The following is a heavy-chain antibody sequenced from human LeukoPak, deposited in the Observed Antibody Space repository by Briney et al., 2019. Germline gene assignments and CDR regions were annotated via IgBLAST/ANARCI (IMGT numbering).Heavy chain of an antibody. D-gene: IGHD5-18*01. V-gene: IGHV3-7*01. CDR1: GFTFSTYW. CDR2: IKPDGSEK. Sequence: GGSLRLSSAASGFTFSTYWMTWVRQAPGKGLECVAHIKPDGSEKSDVDSVRGAFTVSRDNPQNSMFLYINRLRDEDTAAYYCARWYTAGDPHIDFLGQGTLVTVSS. J-gene: IGHJ4*02. CDR3: ARWYTAGDPHIDF.